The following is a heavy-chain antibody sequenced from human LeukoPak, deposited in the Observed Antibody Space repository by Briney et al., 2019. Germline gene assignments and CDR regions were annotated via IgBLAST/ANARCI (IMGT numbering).Heavy chain of an antibody. D-gene: IGHD3-22*01. CDR3: ARVQSYYDSSGIDY. V-gene: IGHV3-33*01. CDR2: VWYDDAVK. Sequence: GGSLRLSCAASGFTFSNYGMHWVRQAPGKGLEWLAVVWYDDAVKNYADSVKGRFTISRDNAKNSLYLQMNSLRAEDTAVYYFARVQSYYDSSGIDYWGQGTLVTVSS. CDR1: GFTFSNYG. J-gene: IGHJ4*02.